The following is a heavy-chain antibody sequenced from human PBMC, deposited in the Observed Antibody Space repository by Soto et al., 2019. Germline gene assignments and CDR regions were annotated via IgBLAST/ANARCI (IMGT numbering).Heavy chain of an antibody. Sequence: KPSETLSLTCTVSGVSISSGDDYWSWIRQPPGKGLEWIGYIYYSGSTYYHPSLKSRVTISRDTSKNQFSLKLSPVAAADTAVYYCAREVGSAATGTSMCFDYWGQGTLVTVSS. CDR3: AREVGSAATGTSMCFDY. J-gene: IGHJ4*02. V-gene: IGHV4-30-4*01. CDR1: GVSISSGDDY. CDR2: IYYSGST. D-gene: IGHD6-13*01.